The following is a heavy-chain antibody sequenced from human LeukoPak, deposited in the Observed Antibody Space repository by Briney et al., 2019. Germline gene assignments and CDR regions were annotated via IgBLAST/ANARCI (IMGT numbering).Heavy chain of an antibody. D-gene: IGHD2-15*01. V-gene: IGHV4-34*01. J-gene: IGHJ4*02. Sequence: PSETLSLTCAVYGGSFSDYYWSWIRLPPGKGLEWIGEINHSGSTNYNPSLKSRVTISVDTSKNQFSLKLSSVTAADTAVYYCARTVRWRGGPLGKGSFDYWGQGTLVTVSS. CDR3: ARTVRWRGGPLGKGSFDY. CDR1: GGSFSDYY. CDR2: INHSGST.